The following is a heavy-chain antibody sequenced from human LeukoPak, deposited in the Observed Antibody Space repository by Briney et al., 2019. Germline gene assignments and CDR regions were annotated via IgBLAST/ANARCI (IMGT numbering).Heavy chain of an antibody. CDR2: IYHSGNT. V-gene: IGHV4-38-2*01. D-gene: IGHD3-22*01. CDR3: ARISYYYDDSGHPGYFDY. J-gene: IGHJ4*02. CDR1: GYSISSGYY. Sequence: SETLSLTCAVSGYSISSGYYWGWIRQLPGKGLEWIGNIYHSGNTYYNPSLKSRVTISVDMSNNQFSLKLISVTAADTAEYHCARISYYYDDSGHPGYFDYWGQGTLVTVSS.